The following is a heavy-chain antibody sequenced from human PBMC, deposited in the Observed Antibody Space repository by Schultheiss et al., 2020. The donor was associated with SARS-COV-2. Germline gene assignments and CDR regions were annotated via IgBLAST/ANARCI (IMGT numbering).Heavy chain of an antibody. Sequence: SETLSLTCAVYGGSFSGYYWGWIRQPPGQGLEWIGSVSYSGRTYQNPSLKGRVTTSIDTSKNQFSLRLSSVTAADTAVYYCARQGISRYFETSDPWGQGTLVTVSS. CDR3: ARQGISRYFETSDP. CDR1: GGSFSGYY. D-gene: IGHD3-9*01. V-gene: IGHV4-39*01. CDR2: VSYSGRT. J-gene: IGHJ5*02.